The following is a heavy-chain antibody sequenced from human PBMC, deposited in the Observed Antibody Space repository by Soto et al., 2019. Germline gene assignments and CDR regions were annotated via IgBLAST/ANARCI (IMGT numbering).Heavy chain of an antibody. CDR3: ARHPERIAEIGWFDP. V-gene: IGHV3-11*04. CDR2: ISSSGSTI. Sequence: SGGSLRLSCAASGFTFSDYYMSWIRQAPGKGLEWVSYISSSGSTIYYADSVKGRFTISRDNAKNSLYLQMNSLRAEDTAVYYCARHPERIAEIGWFDPWGQGTLVTVSS. J-gene: IGHJ5*02. D-gene: IGHD6-13*01. CDR1: GFTFSDYY.